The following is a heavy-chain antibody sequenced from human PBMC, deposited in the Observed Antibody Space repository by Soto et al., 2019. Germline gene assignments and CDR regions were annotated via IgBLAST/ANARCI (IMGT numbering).Heavy chain of an antibody. CDR2: IHYSGTT. CDR3: ARYNSYAIDY. J-gene: IGHJ4*02. Sequence: VQLQESGPGLVKPSETLSLTCTVSGTSISSYYWSWIRQPPGKGLEWIANIHYSGTTNYNPSLASQVTLSVDTSKNQFSLKMTSVTAADRAMYFCARYNSYAIDYWGRGTLVTVSS. D-gene: IGHD2-8*01. CDR1: GTSISSYY. V-gene: IGHV4-59*01.